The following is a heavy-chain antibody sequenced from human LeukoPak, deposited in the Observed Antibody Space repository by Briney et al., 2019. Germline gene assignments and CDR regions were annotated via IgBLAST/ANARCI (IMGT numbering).Heavy chain of an antibody. J-gene: IGHJ4*02. Sequence: PSETLSLTCTVSGGSISSGSYYWSWIRQPAGKGLEWIGRIYTSGSTNYNPSLKSRVTISVDTSKNQFSLKLSSVTAADTAAYYCARDRLGATFGFDYWGQGTLVTVSS. D-gene: IGHD1-26*01. CDR2: IYTSGST. V-gene: IGHV4-61*02. CDR3: ARDRLGATFGFDY. CDR1: GGSISSGSYY.